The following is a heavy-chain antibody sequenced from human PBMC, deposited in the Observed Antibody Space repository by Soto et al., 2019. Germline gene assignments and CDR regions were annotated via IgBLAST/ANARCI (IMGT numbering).Heavy chain of an antibody. Sequence: QVQLQESGPGLVKPSGTLSLTCAVSGDSISSTNWWNWVRQPPGKGLEWIGEIYHRGGTNYNPSLESRLTISVDKSKYQVPRKLTSLTAADTAVYYCARLSSTRYNFYGMDVWGHGTTVIVSS. CDR2: IYHRGGT. D-gene: IGHD2-2*01. CDR1: GDSISSTNW. J-gene: IGHJ6*02. V-gene: IGHV4-4*02. CDR3: ARLSSTRYNFYGMDV.